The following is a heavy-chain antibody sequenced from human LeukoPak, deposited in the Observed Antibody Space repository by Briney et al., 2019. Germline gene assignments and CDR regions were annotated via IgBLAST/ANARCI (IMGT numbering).Heavy chain of an antibody. V-gene: IGHV4-30-4*01. Sequence: PSETLPLTCTVSGGSISSGDYYWSWIRQPPGTGLEWIGYIYYSGSTYYNPSLKSRVTISVDTSKNQFSLKLSSVTAADTAVYYCARVSIQLWLLFIDYWGQGTLVTVSS. CDR3: ARVSIQLWLLFIDY. CDR1: GGSISSGDYY. J-gene: IGHJ4*02. CDR2: IYYSGST. D-gene: IGHD5-18*01.